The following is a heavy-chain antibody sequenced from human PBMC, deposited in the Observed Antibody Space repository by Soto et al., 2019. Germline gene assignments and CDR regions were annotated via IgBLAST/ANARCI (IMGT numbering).Heavy chain of an antibody. Sequence: SETLSLTCAVSGGSISSGGYSWSWIRQPPGKGLEWIGYIYHSGSTYYNPSLKSRVTISVDRSKNQFSLKLSSVTAADTAVYYCARSQTTVTSYDHWGQGTLVTVSS. CDR2: IYHSGST. CDR1: GGSISSGGYS. J-gene: IGHJ4*02. CDR3: ARSQTTVTSYDH. D-gene: IGHD4-17*01. V-gene: IGHV4-30-2*01.